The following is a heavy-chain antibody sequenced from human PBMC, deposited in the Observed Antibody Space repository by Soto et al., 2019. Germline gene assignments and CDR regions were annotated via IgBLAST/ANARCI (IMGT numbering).Heavy chain of an antibody. V-gene: IGHV1-18*01. Sequence: GASVKVSCKASGYTFTSYGISWVRQAPGQGLEWMGWISAYNGNTNYAQKLQGRVTMTTDTSTSTAYMELRSLRSDDTAVYYCARDSLWFGDGRPFDYWGQGTLVTLSS. CDR2: ISAYNGNT. J-gene: IGHJ4*02. CDR1: GYTFTSYG. D-gene: IGHD3-10*01. CDR3: ARDSLWFGDGRPFDY.